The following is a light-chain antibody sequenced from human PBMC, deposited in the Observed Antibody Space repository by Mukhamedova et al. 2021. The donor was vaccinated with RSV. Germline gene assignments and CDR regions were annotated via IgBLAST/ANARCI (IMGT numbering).Light chain of an antibody. CDR2: AVS. V-gene: IGKV1-39*01. CDR3: QETHSTPMYT. Sequence: WYQRRVHGEAPRLLIYAVSTLHTRVPSRFSGAGSGSEFALTITDLQPEDVATYYCQETHSTPMYTFGQGTKLQI. J-gene: IGKJ2*01.